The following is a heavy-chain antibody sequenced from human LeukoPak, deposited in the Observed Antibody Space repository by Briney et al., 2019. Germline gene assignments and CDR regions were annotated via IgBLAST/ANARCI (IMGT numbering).Heavy chain of an antibody. CDR2: IIPIFGTA. CDR3: ARPHKDTVGGIPPPLDY. J-gene: IGHJ4*02. V-gene: IGHV1-69*13. CDR1: GGTFSSYA. D-gene: IGHD3-16*01. Sequence: ASVKVSCKASGGTFSSYAISWVRQAPGQGLEWMGGIIPIFGTANYAQKFQGRVTITADESTSTAYMELSSLRSEDTAVYYCARPHKDTVGGIPPPLDYGAREPLVTVPS.